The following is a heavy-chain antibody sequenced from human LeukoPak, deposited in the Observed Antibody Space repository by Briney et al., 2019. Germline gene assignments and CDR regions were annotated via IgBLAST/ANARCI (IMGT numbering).Heavy chain of an antibody. CDR2: MNPNSGNT. V-gene: IGHV1-8*01. Sequence: ASVKVSCKASGYTFTSYDINWVRQATGQGLEWMGWMNPNSGNTGYAQEFQGRVTMTRNTSISTAYMELSRLRSDDTAVYYCARSRITMVRGVFNWFDPWGQGTLVTVSS. CDR1: GYTFTSYD. D-gene: IGHD3-10*01. CDR3: ARSRITMVRGVFNWFDP. J-gene: IGHJ5*02.